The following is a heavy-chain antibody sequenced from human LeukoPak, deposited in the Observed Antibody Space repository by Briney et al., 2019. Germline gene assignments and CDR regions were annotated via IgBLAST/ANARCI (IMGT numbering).Heavy chain of an antibody. CDR2: ISAYNGNT. V-gene: IGHV1-18*01. CDR1: GYTFTSYG. D-gene: IGHD5-24*01. J-gene: IGHJ4*02. Sequence: GASVKVSCKASGYTFTSYGISWVRQAPGQGLEWMGWISAYNGNTNYAQKLQGRVTITADKSTSTAYMELSSLRSEDTAVYYCARDKEMATMGALDYWGQGTLVTVSS. CDR3: ARDKEMATMGALDY.